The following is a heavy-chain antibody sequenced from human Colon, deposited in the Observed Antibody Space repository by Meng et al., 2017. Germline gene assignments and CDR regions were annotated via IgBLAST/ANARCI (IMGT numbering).Heavy chain of an antibody. CDR2: INSDGSAT. CDR3: ARDDCSGGSCYRTFDY. V-gene: IGHV3-74*01. D-gene: IGHD2-15*01. Sequence: EVQLVESGGGLVQPGGSLRLSWATSGFIFSSHWMHWVRQAPGKGLVWVSRINSDGSATNYADSVKGRFTISRDNAKNTLYLQMNSLRAEDTAVYYCARDDCSGGSCYRTFDYWGQGALVTVSS. CDR1: GFIFSSHW. J-gene: IGHJ4*02.